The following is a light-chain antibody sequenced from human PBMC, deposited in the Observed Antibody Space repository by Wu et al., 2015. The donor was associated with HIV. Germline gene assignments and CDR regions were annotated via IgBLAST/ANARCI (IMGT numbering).Light chain of an antibody. V-gene: IGKV3-20*01. CDR2: VYP. CDR1: RSLRSTY. CDR3: QQYGSSPYT. Sequence: RVRRSLRSTYLCLVPARNLGHGSHGSSSMVYPAGPTGIPDRFSGSGSGTDFTLTISRLDPEDFAVYYCQQYGSSPYTFGQGTRLEIK. J-gene: IGKJ2*01.